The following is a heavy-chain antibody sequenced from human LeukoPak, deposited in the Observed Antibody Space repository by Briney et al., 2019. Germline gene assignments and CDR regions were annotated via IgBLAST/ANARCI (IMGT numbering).Heavy chain of an antibody. Sequence: SETLSLTCTVSGGSISSSSYYWGWIRQPPGKGLEWIGSIYYSGSTYYNPSLKSRVTISVDTSKNQFSLKLSSVTAADTAVYYCAGGEDVLLWFGDSYPYFDYWGQGTLVTVSS. V-gene: IGHV4-39*07. D-gene: IGHD3-10*01. CDR3: AGGEDVLLWFGDSYPYFDY. J-gene: IGHJ4*02. CDR2: IYYSGST. CDR1: GGSISSSSYY.